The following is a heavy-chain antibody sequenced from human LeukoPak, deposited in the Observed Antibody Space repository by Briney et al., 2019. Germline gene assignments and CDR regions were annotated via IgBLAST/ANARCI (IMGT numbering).Heavy chain of an antibody. Sequence: PSGTLSLTCAVSGGSISSSNWWSWVRQPPGKGLEWIGEFYHSGSTNYNPSLKSRVTISVDKSKNQLSLKLSSVTAADTAVYYCARDGGGVRGVPDWFDPWGQGTLVTVSS. J-gene: IGHJ5*02. CDR3: ARDGGGVRGVPDWFDP. D-gene: IGHD3-10*01. CDR1: GGSISSSNW. V-gene: IGHV4-4*02. CDR2: FYHSGST.